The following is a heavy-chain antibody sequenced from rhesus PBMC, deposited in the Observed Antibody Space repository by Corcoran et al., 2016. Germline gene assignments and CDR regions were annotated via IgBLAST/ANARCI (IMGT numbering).Heavy chain of an antibody. Sequence: QVQLQESGPGLLKPSETLSLTCAVSGDSVSSGYGWTWIRQPPGKGLEWIGYIGGDSAATNNNPSLKSRCTISTEPSKNQFSLQMNSMTAADTAVYYCARRLWGFDYWGQGLLVTVSS. J-gene: IGHJ4*01. D-gene: IGHD7-45*01. CDR1: GDSVSSGYG. V-gene: IGHV4-127*01. CDR3: ARRLWGFDY. CDR2: IGGDSAAT.